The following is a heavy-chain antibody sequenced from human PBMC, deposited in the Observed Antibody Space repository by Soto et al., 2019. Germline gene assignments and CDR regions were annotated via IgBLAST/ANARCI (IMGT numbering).Heavy chain of an antibody. CDR2: ISSNSAYI. V-gene: IGHV3-21*01. D-gene: IGHD3-16*02. CDR3: ARDGEDYIRGSYRYFDY. Sequence: PWWSLRLSCSASVFTFRSFTMNWFRQAPGKGLEWVSTISSNSAYIYYTDALRGRFTISRDNSKNTLSLQMNSLRAEDTAVYYCARDGEDYIRGSYRYFDYWGQGALVTVSS. CDR1: VFTFRSFT. J-gene: IGHJ4*02.